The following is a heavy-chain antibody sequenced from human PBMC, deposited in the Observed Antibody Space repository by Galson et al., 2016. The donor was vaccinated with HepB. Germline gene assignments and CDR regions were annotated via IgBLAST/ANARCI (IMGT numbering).Heavy chain of an antibody. CDR2: ISGSGGST. J-gene: IGHJ6*02. D-gene: IGHD3-3*01. V-gene: IGHV3-23*01. Sequence: SLRLSCAASGFTFSSYAMSWVRQAPGMGLEWVSAISGSGGSTYYADSVKGRFPISRDNSKNTLYLQMNSLRAEDTAVYYCAKDLGFLEWLFFDSYYYYGMDVWGQGTTVTVSS. CDR3: AKDLGFLEWLFFDSYYYYGMDV. CDR1: GFTFSSYA.